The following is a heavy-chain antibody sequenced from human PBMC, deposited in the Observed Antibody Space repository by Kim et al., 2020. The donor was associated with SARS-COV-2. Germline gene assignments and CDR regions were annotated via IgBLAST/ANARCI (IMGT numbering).Heavy chain of an antibody. J-gene: IGHJ5*02. V-gene: IGHV1-2*04. D-gene: IGHD2-15*01. CDR3: ARVSDIVKILDP. CDR2: INPTSGDT. Sequence: ASVKVSCKASGYSFTGYHIHWVRQAPGQGLEWMGWINPTSGDTNYAQKFQRWVTMTRDTSISTAYLELSRLTPDDTAVYYCARVSDIVKILDPWGQGTLVTVSS. CDR1: GYSFTGYH.